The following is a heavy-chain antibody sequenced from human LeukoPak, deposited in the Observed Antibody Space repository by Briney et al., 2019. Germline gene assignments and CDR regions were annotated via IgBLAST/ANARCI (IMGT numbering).Heavy chain of an antibody. CDR3: AMKAVPRPRLYDAFDF. V-gene: IGHV3-30*04. D-gene: IGHD2-2*02. CDR2: IPYDGSNK. CDR1: GFTFSSYA. J-gene: IGHJ3*01. Sequence: PGGSLRLSCAASGFTFSSYAMHWVRQAPGKGLEWVAVIPYDGSNKYYADSVKGRFTISRDNSKNTLYLQMNSLRADDTAVYYCAMKAVPRPRLYDAFDFWGQGTVVTVSS.